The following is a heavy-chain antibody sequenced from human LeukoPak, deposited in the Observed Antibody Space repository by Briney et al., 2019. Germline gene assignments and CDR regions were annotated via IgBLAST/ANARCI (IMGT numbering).Heavy chain of an antibody. CDR1: GFTLSSYE. J-gene: IGHJ4*02. V-gene: IGHV3-48*03. CDR2: ISSSGSTI. D-gene: IGHD4-17*01. Sequence: GGSLRLSCAASGFTLSSYEMNWVRQAPGKGLEWVSYISSSGSTIYYADSVKGRFTISRDNAKNSLYLQMNSLRPEDTAVYYCARESGYGDYGYWGQGTLVTVSS. CDR3: ARESGYGDYGY.